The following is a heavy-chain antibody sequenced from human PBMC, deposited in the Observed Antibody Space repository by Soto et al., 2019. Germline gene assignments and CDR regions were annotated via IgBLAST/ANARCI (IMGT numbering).Heavy chain of an antibody. V-gene: IGHV3-23*01. D-gene: IGHD5-12*01. J-gene: IGHJ4*02. CDR3: AKDVQPIVATVFDD. CDR2: ISGSGGST. CDR1: GFTFSSYS. Sequence: XGSLRLARAASGFTFSSYSMSWVRQAPGKGLEWVSAISGSGGSTYYADSVKGRFTISRDNSKNTLYLQMKSLRAEDTAVYYCAKDVQPIVATVFDDWGQGTLVTVSS.